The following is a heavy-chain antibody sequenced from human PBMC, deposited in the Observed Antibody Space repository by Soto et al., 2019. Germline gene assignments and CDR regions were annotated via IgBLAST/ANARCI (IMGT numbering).Heavy chain of an antibody. Sequence: EVQLLESGGGLVQPGGSLRLSCAASGFSFRSYAMAWVRQAPGKGLEWVASMSGRGDTTYNVDSVKGRFTISRDNSKNTLYVQLNSLTAGDTAVYYCAKEGQWEQRGSFDYWGQGTLVTVSS. V-gene: IGHV3-23*01. D-gene: IGHD1-26*01. CDR1: GFSFRSYA. CDR2: MSGRGDTT. CDR3: AKEGQWEQRGSFDY. J-gene: IGHJ4*02.